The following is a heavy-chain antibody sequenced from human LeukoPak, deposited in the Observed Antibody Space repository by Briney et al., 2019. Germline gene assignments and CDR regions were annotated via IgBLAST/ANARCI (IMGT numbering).Heavy chain of an antibody. V-gene: IGHV4-31*03. CDR2: IYYTGSA. J-gene: IGHJ4*02. D-gene: IGHD4-23*01. CDR3: ARTDDYGGSYFDY. CDR1: GGSIGSGAYY. Sequence: SETLSLTCTVSGGSIGSGAYYWNWIRQHPGKGLEWIGYIYYTGSAYYNPSLKSRVTMSVDTSKDQFSLKLSSVTAADTAVYYCARTDDYGGSYFDYWGLGTLVTVSS.